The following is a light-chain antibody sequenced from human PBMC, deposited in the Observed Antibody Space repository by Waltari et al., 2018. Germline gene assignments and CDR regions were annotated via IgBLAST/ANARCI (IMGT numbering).Light chain of an antibody. CDR1: QSVSSN. V-gene: IGKV3-15*01. CDR3: QQYNNWPGT. J-gene: IGKJ1*01. Sequence: EIVMTHSPATLSVSPGERATLSCRASQSVSSNLAWYQQIPGQAPRLLIYGASTRATGIPARFTGSGSATEFTLTISSMQSEDFAVYYCQQYNNWPGTFGQGTKVEIK. CDR2: GAS.